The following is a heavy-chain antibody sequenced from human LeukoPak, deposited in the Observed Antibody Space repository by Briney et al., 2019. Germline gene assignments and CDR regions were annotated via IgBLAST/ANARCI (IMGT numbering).Heavy chain of an antibody. CDR1: GFTFSSYA. D-gene: IGHD1-14*01. CDR3: AKPAKTDYADY. V-gene: IGHV3-23*01. J-gene: IGHJ4*02. CDR2: INTSGGST. Sequence: GGTLRLSCAASGFTFSSYAMNWVRQAPGKGLEWVSSINTSGGSTYYADSVKGRFTISRDNSKSTLYLQTNSLRAADTALYYCAKPAKTDYADYWGQGTLVTVSS.